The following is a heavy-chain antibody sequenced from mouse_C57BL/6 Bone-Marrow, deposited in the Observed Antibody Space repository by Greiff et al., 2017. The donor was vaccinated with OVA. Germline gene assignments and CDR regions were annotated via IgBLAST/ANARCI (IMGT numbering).Heavy chain of an antibody. CDR2: ISSGSSTI. CDR1: GFTFSDYG. Sequence: EVQVVESGGGLVKPGGSLKLSCAASGFTFSDYGMHWVRQAPEKGLEWVAYISSGSSTIYYADTVKGRFTISRDNAKNTLFLQMTSLRSEDTAMYYCARDDYDGYYFDYWGQGTTLTVSS. V-gene: IGHV5-17*01. D-gene: IGHD2-4*01. CDR3: ARDDYDGYYFDY. J-gene: IGHJ2*01.